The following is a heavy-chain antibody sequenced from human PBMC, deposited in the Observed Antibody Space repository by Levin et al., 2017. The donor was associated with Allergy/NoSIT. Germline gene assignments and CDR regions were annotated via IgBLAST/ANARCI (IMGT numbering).Heavy chain of an antibody. CDR3: ARMRRGQLDY. Sequence: SGPTLVKPTQTLTLTCTFSGFSLNPVGMCVSWIRQPPGKALEWLARIDWDDDKYYSTSLKTRLSISKDTSKNQVVLTMTKMDPVDTATYYCARMRRGQLDYWGQGALVTVSS. CDR1: GFSLNPVGMC. CDR2: IDWDDDK. D-gene: IGHD1-1*01. V-gene: IGHV2-70*11. J-gene: IGHJ4*02.